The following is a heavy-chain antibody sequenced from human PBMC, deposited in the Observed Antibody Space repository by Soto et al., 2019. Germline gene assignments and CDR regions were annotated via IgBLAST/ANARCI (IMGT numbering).Heavy chain of an antibody. J-gene: IGHJ2*01. Sequence: QAQLQESGPGLVKPSQTLSLTCTVSGDSISSGDYYWSWIRQPPGKALEWIGYIYNSGSTYYNPSLKSRVTMSVDTSKKQFSLELSSVTAADTAVYYCAAFVGAYWYFDLWGRGTLVTVSS. CDR1: GDSISSGDYY. CDR2: IYNSGST. V-gene: IGHV4-30-4*01. CDR3: AAFVGAYWYFDL. D-gene: IGHD2-15*01.